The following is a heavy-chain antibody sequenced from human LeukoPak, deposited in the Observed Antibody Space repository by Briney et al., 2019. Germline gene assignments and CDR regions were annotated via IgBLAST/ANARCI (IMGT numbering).Heavy chain of an antibody. CDR2: INHSGST. CDR3: ARDPDYGDYVRFWPDTYYYYGMDV. V-gene: IGHV4-34*01. Sequence: PSETLSLTCAVYGGSFSGYYWSWIRQPPGKGLEWIGEINHSGSTNYNPSLKSRVTISVDTSKNQFSLKLSSVTAADTAAYYCARDPDYGDYVRFWPDTYYYYGMDVWGQGTTVTVSS. J-gene: IGHJ6*02. D-gene: IGHD4-17*01. CDR1: GGSFSGYY.